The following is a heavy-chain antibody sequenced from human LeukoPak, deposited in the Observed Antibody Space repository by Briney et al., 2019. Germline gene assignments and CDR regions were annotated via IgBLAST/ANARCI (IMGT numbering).Heavy chain of an antibody. CDR1: GFTFSGSA. Sequence: GGSLRLSCAASGFTFSGSAMHWVRQASGKGLEWVGRIRSKANSYATAYAASVKGRFTISRDDSKNTAYLQMNSLKTEDTAVYYCTRHLEGSGSYYVIWGQGTLVTVSS. V-gene: IGHV3-73*01. CDR2: IRSKANSYAT. CDR3: TRHLEGSGSYYVI. D-gene: IGHD1-26*01. J-gene: IGHJ4*02.